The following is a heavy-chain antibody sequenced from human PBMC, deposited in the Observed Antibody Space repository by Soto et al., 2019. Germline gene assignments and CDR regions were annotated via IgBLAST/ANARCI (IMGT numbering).Heavy chain of an antibody. Sequence: GGSLRLSCAASGFSFSSYAMSWVRQAPGKGLEWVSVISGSSGCTYSADSVKGRFTISRDNSKNTLYLQMNSLRAEDTAVYYCAREQWLERNYYYGMDVWGQGTTVPLSS. CDR1: GFSFSSYA. V-gene: IGHV3-23*01. J-gene: IGHJ6*02. D-gene: IGHD6-19*01. CDR2: ISGSSGCT. CDR3: AREQWLERNYYYGMDV.